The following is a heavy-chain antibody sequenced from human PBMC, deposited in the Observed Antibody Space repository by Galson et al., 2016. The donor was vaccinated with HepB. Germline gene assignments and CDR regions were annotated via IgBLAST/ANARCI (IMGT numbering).Heavy chain of an antibody. J-gene: IGHJ4*02. D-gene: IGHD2-21*02. CDR2: ISYDGRNK. V-gene: IGHV3-30*04. CDR1: GFTFSNYS. CDR3: AREELGDNVLGY. Sequence: SLRLSCAASGFTFSNYSMHWVRQAPGKGLEWVAIISYDGRNKYYADSVKGRFTISRDNSKNTLYMQMNSLRAEDTAVYYCAREELGDNVLGYWGQGTLVTVSS.